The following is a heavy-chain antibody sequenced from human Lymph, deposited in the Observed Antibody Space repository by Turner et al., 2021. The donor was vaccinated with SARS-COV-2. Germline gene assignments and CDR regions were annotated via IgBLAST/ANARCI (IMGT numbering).Heavy chain of an antibody. Sequence: EGQLVQSGAGVNKPGGSLKISGRPSGYSFTTYWIGWVRQMPGTGLEWLGIIYPGDADTRYSPFFQGKVTISADKSISTAYLQWSSLKASDTAMYYCARREWGGSLGHIDYWGQGTLVTVSS. J-gene: IGHJ4*02. V-gene: IGHV5-51*01. CDR3: ARREWGGSLGHIDY. D-gene: IGHD3-3*01. CDR2: IYPGDADT. CDR1: GYSFTTYW.